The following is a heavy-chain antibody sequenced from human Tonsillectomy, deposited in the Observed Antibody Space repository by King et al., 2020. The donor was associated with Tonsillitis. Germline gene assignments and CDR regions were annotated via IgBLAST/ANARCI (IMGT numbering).Heavy chain of an antibody. V-gene: IGHV3-23*04. J-gene: IGHJ6*02. Sequence: VQLVESGGGLVQPGGSLRLSCAASGFTFSSYAMSWVRQAPGKGLEWVSAISGSGGSTYYADSVKGRFTISSDNSKNTLYLQMNSLRAEDTAVYYCAKVVAVYYYYGMDVWGQGTTVTVS. CDR1: GFTFSSYA. CDR2: ISGSGGST. CDR3: AKVVAVYYYYGMDV. D-gene: IGHD6-19*01.